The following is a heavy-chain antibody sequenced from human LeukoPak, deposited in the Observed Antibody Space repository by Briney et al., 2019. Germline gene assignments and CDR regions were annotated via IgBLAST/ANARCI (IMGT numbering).Heavy chain of an antibody. Sequence: PGGSLRLSCAASGFTFGNYWMTWVRQAPGKGLEWVANIKQDGSEKYYVDSVKGRFTISRDNAKKSLYLQMNSLRAEDAATYYCARVARAFDYWGQGTLVTVSS. CDR2: IKQDGSEK. J-gene: IGHJ4*02. V-gene: IGHV3-7*03. CDR1: GFTFGNYW. CDR3: ARVARAFDY.